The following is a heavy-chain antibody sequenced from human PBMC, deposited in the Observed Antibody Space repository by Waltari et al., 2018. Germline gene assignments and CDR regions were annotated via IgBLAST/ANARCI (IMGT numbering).Heavy chain of an antibody. Sequence: QVHLQESGPGLVRHSETLSLTCNVSGAAIRGGDRWIGVRQSPGKRLEWIGEIHHSGRTNSNPSLKNRLTLSVDESRNQFFLKITSVTAADTALYFCARANGGLIGSWGQGIVVTVSS. CDR1: GAAIRGGDR. J-gene: IGHJ5*02. D-gene: IGHD3-16*01. CDR2: IHHSGRT. V-gene: IGHV4-4*02. CDR3: ARANGGLIGS.